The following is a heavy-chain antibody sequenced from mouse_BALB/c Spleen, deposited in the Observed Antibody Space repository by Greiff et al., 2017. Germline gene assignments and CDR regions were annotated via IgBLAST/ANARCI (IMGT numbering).Heavy chain of an antibody. CDR2: IYPYNGGT. V-gene: IGHV1S29*02. Sequence: EVQLQQSGPELVKPGASVKISCKASGYTFTDYNMHWVKQSHGKSLEWIGYIYPYNGGTGYNQKFKSKATLTVDNSSSTAYMELRSLTSEDSAVYYCARKEGGNYGFAYWGQGTLVTVSA. CDR1: GYTFTDYN. CDR3: ARKEGGNYGFAY. J-gene: IGHJ3*01. D-gene: IGHD2-1*01.